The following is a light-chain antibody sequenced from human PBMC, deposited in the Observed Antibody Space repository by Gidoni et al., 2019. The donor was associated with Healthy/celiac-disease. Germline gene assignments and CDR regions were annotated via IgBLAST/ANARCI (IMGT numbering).Light chain of an antibody. V-gene: IGKV1-33*01. Sequence: DIQMPQSPSSLSASVGDRVTITCQASQNISNYLNWYQQKPGKAPKLLIYDASNLETGVPSRFSGSGSGTDFTFTISSLQPEDIATYYCQQYDNIPLTFGGGTKVEIK. J-gene: IGKJ4*02. CDR2: DAS. CDR1: QNISNY. CDR3: QQYDNIPLT.